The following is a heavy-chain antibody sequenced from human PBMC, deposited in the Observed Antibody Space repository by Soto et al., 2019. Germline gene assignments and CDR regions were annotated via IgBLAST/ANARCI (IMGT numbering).Heavy chain of an antibody. CDR1: GFTFTSSA. Sequence: ASVKVSCKASGFTFTSSAMQWVRQARGQRLEWIGWIVVGSGNTNYAQKFQERVTITRDWSTSTAYMELSSLRSEDTAVYDCAAGIASYYDSSGAFDIWGQGTMVTVSS. CDR3: AAGIASYYDSSGAFDI. CDR2: IVVGSGNT. D-gene: IGHD3-22*01. J-gene: IGHJ3*02. V-gene: IGHV1-58*02.